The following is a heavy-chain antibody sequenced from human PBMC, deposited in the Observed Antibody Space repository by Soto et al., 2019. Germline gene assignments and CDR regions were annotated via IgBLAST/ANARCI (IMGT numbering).Heavy chain of an antibody. CDR2: INAGNGNT. CDR1: GYTFTSYA. J-gene: IGHJ4*02. D-gene: IGHD3-22*01. Sequence: QVQLVQSGAEEKKPGASVKVSCKASGYTFTSYAMHWVRQAPGQRLEWMGWINAGNGNTKYSQKFQGRVTITRDTSASTDYMELSSLRSEDTAVYYCARGFVYSSGYFYYWGQGTLVTVSS. CDR3: ARGFVYSSGYFYY. V-gene: IGHV1-3*05.